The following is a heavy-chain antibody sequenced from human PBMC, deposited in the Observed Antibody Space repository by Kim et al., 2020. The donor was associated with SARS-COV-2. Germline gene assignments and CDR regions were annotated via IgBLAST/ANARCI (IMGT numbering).Heavy chain of an antibody. CDR3: ARDMGRDYYDSSGYRTGRYFDL. J-gene: IGHJ2*01. V-gene: IGHV4-31*03. D-gene: IGHD3-22*01. Sequence: SETLSLTCTVSGGSISSGGYYWSWIRQHPGKGLEWIGYIYYSGSTYYNPSLKSRVTISVDTSKNQFSLKLSSVTAADTAVYYCARDMGRDYYDSSGYRTGRYFDLGPWHPGHCLL. CDR1: GGSISSGGYY. CDR2: IYYSGST.